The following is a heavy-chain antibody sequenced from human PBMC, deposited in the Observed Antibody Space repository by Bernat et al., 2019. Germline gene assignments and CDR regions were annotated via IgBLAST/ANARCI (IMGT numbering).Heavy chain of an antibody. D-gene: IGHD3-10*01. CDR1: GFTFSSYG. J-gene: IGHJ4*02. CDR2: IWYDGSNK. V-gene: IGHV3-33*01. CDR3: ESAGAGYLWFVNY. Sequence: QVQLVESGGGVVQPGRSLRLSCAASGFTFSSYGMHWVRQAPGKGLEWVAVIWYDGSNKYYADSVKGRFTISRDNSKNTLYLQMNSLRAEDTAVYYCESAGAGYLWFVNYWGQGTLVTVSS.